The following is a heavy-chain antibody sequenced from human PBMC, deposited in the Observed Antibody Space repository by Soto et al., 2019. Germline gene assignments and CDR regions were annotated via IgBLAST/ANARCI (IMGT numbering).Heavy chain of an antibody. J-gene: IGHJ4*02. D-gene: IGHD1-7*01. Sequence: VQLLESGGGLVQPGGSLRLSCAASGFTFSSYGMTWVRQAPGKGLEWVSFSSATGAGTYYADSVKGRFTISRDTSKNTLYLQMTSLRADDPGVYYCAKDRRAGGNYGFYSDFWGQGALVIVSS. CDR3: AKDRRAGGNYGFYSDF. CDR2: SSATGAGT. V-gene: IGHV3-23*01. CDR1: GFTFSSYG.